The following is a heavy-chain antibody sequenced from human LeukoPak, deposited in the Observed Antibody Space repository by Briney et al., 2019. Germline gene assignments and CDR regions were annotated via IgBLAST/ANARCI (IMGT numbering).Heavy chain of an antibody. D-gene: IGHD2-8*01. V-gene: IGHV1-69*06. CDR3: ARVSRRYCTNGVCYTAYYYYMDV. CDR1: GYSENFYG. J-gene: IGHJ6*03. CDR2: IIPIFGTA. Sequence: SVKVSCKTSGYSENFYGITWVRQVAGQGLEWMGGIIPIFGTANYAQKFQGRVTITADKSTSTAYMELSSLRSEDTAVYYCARVSRRYCTNGVCYTAYYYYMDVWGKGTTVTVSS.